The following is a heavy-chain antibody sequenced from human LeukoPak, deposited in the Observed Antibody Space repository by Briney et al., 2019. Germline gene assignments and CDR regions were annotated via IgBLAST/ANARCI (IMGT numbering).Heavy chain of an antibody. Sequence: ASVKVSCKASGYTFTGYYMHWVRQAPGQGLEWMGWINPNSGGTNYAQKFQGRVTMTRDMSTSTVYMELSSLRSEDTAVYYCARSYYDSSGYPQAAFDIWGQGTMVTVSS. CDR3: ARSYYDSSGYPQAAFDI. J-gene: IGHJ3*02. CDR1: GYTFTGYY. D-gene: IGHD3-22*01. V-gene: IGHV1-2*02. CDR2: INPNSGGT.